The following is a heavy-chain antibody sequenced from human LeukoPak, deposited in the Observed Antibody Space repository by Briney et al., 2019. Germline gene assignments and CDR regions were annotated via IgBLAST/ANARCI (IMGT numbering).Heavy chain of an antibody. CDR2: IYFGGTN. V-gene: IGHV4-59*08. D-gene: IGHD1-14*01. CDR3: ARRTAKWNHRSPEFDR. J-gene: IGHJ5*01. CDR1: GASISGYY. Sequence: SETLSLTCTVSGASISGYYWSWIRQPQGKGLEWIGDIYFGGTNYYKTSLKNRVTISLHTSTNQFSLNLTSVTAADTAEYFCARRTAKWNHRSPEFDRWGQGTLVIVSS.